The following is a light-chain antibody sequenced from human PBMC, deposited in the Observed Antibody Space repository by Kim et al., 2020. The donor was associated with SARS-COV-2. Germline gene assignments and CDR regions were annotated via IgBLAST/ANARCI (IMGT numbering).Light chain of an antibody. CDR2: YSD. J-gene: IGLJ2*01. CDR3: AAWDDNLKAVV. CDR1: GSTSRSNP. Sequence: GERVTGSCSGRGSTSRSNPDNWYRQLPGRAPKLLIYYSDQRPSGVPDRFSGSKSGTSAALAISGLQSEDEADYHCAAWDDNLKAVVFGGGTQLTAL. V-gene: IGLV1-44*01.